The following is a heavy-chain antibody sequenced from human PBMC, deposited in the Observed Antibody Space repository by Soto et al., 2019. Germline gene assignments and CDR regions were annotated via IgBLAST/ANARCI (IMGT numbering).Heavy chain of an antibody. D-gene: IGHD6-13*01. CDR3: AKPTGIAAAGWDY. J-gene: IGHJ4*02. Sequence: SETLSLTWAVYGGSFSGNYWSWIRQPPGKGLEWIGEINHSGSTNYNPSLKSRVTISVDTSKNQFSLKLSSVTAADTAVYYCAKPTGIAAAGWDYWGQGTLVTVSS. V-gene: IGHV4-34*01. CDR1: GGSFSGNY. CDR2: INHSGST.